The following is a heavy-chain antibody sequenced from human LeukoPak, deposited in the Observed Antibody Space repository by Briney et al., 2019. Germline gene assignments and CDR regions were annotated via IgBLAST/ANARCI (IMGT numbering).Heavy chain of an antibody. CDR3: ASDSSGYYLGYYYYYYGMDV. CDR1: GFTFSSYA. J-gene: IGHJ6*02. D-gene: IGHD3-22*01. Sequence: GRSLRLSCAASGFTFSSYAMHWVRQAPGKGLEWVAVISYDGSNKYYADSVKGRFTISRDNSKNTLYLQMNSLRAEDTAVYYCASDSSGYYLGYYYYYYGMDVWGQGTTVTVSS. V-gene: IGHV3-30*14. CDR2: ISYDGSNK.